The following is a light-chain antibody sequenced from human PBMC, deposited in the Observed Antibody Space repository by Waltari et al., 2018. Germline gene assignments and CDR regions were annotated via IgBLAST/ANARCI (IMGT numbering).Light chain of an antibody. CDR2: GNS. CDR3: QSYDSSLSGGV. Sequence: QSVLTQPPSVSGAPGQRVTISCTGSSPNIGAGYDVHWYQQLPGTAPKLLIYGNSKRPSGVPDRFSGSKSGTSASLAITGLQAEDEADYYCQSYDSSLSGGVFGGGTKLTVL. CDR1: SPNIGAGYD. J-gene: IGLJ2*01. V-gene: IGLV1-40*01.